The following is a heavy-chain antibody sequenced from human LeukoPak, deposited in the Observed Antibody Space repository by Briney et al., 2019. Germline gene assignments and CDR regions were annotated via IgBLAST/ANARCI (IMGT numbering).Heavy chain of an antibody. CDR1: GYTFTSYA. CDR2: INGGNGNA. V-gene: IGHV1-3*03. Sequence: ASVKVPCKASGYTFTSYAIHWVRQAPGQRLEWVGWINGGNGNAKYSQEFQGRVTITRDTSANTAYMELSSLRSEDMALYYCARGVSYAMDVWGQGTTVTVAS. CDR3: ARGVSYAMDV. J-gene: IGHJ6*02.